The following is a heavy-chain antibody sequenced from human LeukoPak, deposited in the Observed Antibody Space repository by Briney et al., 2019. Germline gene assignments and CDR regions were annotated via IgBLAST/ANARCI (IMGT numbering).Heavy chain of an antibody. V-gene: IGHV3-48*04. CDR2: ISRSSDSM. J-gene: IGHJ3*02. D-gene: IGHD6-19*01. CDR1: GFTFSSYS. CDR3: AREGSYSSGWYYAFDI. Sequence: TGGSLRLSCAASGFTFSSYSMNWVRQAPGKGLEWVSDISRSSDSMQYAYSVKDRFTISRDNAKNSLYLQMNSLRAEDTAVYYCAREGSYSSGWYYAFDIWGQGTMVTVSS.